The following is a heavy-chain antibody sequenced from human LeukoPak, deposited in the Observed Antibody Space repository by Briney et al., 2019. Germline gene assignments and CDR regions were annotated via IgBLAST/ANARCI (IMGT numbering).Heavy chain of an antibody. J-gene: IGHJ4*02. Sequence: PSETLSLTCTVSGGSISSYYWSWIRQPPGKGLEWIGYIYYSGSTYYNPSLKSRVTISVDTSKNQFSLKLSSVTAADTAVYYCARHSPVGIFYFDYWGQGTLVTVSS. CDR2: IYYSGST. CDR1: GGSISSYY. D-gene: IGHD1-26*01. V-gene: IGHV4-59*04. CDR3: ARHSPVGIFYFDY.